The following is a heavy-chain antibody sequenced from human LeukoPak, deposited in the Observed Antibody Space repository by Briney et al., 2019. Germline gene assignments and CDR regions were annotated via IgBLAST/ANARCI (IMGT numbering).Heavy chain of an antibody. CDR2: LSGSGITT. V-gene: IGHV3-23*01. D-gene: IGHD6-19*01. CDR3: AKGIYSSGWSHFDY. Sequence: PGGSLRLSCAASGFTFSNSAMSWVHQAPGKGLEWVSTLSGSGITTYYADSVKGRFTISRDNSKNTLYLQMNSLRAEDTAVYYCAKGIYSSGWSHFDYWGHGTLVTVSS. J-gene: IGHJ4*01. CDR1: GFTFSNSA.